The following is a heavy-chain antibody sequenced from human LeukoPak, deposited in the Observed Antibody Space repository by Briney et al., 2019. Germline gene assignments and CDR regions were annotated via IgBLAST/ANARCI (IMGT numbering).Heavy chain of an antibody. CDR3: ARDTRNGGDCFNWFDP. V-gene: IGHV1-2*02. CDR2: INPNGGGT. CDR1: GYSFTGYY. D-gene: IGHD2-21*02. J-gene: IGHJ5*02. Sequence: GASVKVSCKASGYSFTGYYIHWARQAPGQGLEWMGWINPNGGGTNYAQEFQGRVTMTRDTSISTAYMELSSLGSDDTAMYYCARDTRNGGDCFNWFDPWGQGTLVTVSS.